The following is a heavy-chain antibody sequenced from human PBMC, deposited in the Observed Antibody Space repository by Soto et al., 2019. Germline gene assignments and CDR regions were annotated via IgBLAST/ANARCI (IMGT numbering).Heavy chain of an antibody. Sequence: QVQMVQSGAEVKKPGSSVKVSCKASGDTFRTYAINWVRQAPGQGLEWMGGIIPVFGTTDYAQKFQGRVTIVADESTTTAYMELRRLTSEDTAVNYCARGGMSVAGLIFWGQGTLVTVSS. V-gene: IGHV1-69*01. J-gene: IGHJ4*02. CDR1: GDTFRTYA. CDR3: ARGGMSVAGLIF. D-gene: IGHD6-19*01. CDR2: IIPVFGTT.